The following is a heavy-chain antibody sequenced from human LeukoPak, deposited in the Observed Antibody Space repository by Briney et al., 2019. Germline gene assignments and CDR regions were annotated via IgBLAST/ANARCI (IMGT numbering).Heavy chain of an antibody. D-gene: IGHD5-12*01. Sequence: GGSLRLSCAASGFTFRTSGMNWVRQAPGKGLEWVSYISSSGTTISYAQSVKGRFTITRDNAQNSLTLHMNTLRADDTAVYYCAKGYGGYDFPLDYWGQGTLVTVSS. J-gene: IGHJ4*02. CDR1: GFTFRTSG. CDR3: AKGYGGYDFPLDY. V-gene: IGHV3-48*01. CDR2: ISSSGTTI.